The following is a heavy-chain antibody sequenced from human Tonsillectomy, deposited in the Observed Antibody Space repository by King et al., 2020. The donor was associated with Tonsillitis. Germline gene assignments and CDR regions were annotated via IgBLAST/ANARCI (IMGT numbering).Heavy chain of an antibody. V-gene: IGHV3-11*05. CDR2: ISSSSIAT. J-gene: IGHJ3*02. Sequence: VQLVESGGGLVKPGGSLRLSCAASGFTFSDYYMNWIRQAPGKGLEWVSYISSSSIATNYADSVKGRFTISRDNAKNSLYLQMNSLRAGDTAVYYYARGLSIEASDAFSIWGQGTMVTVSS. CDR1: GFTFSDYY. CDR3: ARGLSIEASDAFSI. D-gene: IGHD2-21*01.